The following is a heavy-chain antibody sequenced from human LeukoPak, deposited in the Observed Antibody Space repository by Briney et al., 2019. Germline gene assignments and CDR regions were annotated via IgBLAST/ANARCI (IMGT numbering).Heavy chain of an antibody. CDR1: GDSVSSNSAA. CDR3: ARSRIWFGEFLNAFDI. V-gene: IGHV6-1*01. CDR2: TNYRSKWYN. Sequence: SQTLSLTCAISGDSVSSNSAAWNWIRQSPSRGLEWLGRTNYRSKWYNDYAVSVQSRITINPDTSKNQFSLQLNSVTPEDTAVYYCARSRIWFGEFLNAFDIWGQGTMVTVSS. J-gene: IGHJ3*02. D-gene: IGHD3-10*01.